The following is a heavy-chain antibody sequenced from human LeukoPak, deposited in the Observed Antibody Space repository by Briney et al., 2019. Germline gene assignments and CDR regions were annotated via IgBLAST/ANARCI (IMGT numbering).Heavy chain of an antibody. Sequence: ASVKVSCKASGYTFTSYTMHWVRQAPGQRLEWTGWINAGTGNTEYSQKDQGRVTISRDTSASTAYMELSSLRSEDTAVYYCAREAWGRYFDYWGQGTLVTASS. CDR1: GYTFTSYT. V-gene: IGHV1-3*01. CDR3: AREAWGRYFDY. D-gene: IGHD7-27*01. J-gene: IGHJ4*02. CDR2: INAGTGNT.